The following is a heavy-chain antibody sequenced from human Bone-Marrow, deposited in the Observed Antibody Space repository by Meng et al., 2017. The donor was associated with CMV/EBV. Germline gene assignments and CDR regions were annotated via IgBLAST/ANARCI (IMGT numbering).Heavy chain of an antibody. Sequence: ASVKVSCKASGYTFTSYYMHWVRQAPGQGLEWMGIINPSGGSTSYAQKFQGRVTMTRNTSISTAYMELSSLRSEDTAVYYCARVKTGYCSSTSCYPPLYGMDVWGQGTTVTVSS. CDR2: INPSGGST. J-gene: IGHJ6*01. D-gene: IGHD2-2*01. V-gene: IGHV1-46*01. CDR3: ARVKTGYCSSTSCYPPLYGMDV. CDR1: GYTFTSYY.